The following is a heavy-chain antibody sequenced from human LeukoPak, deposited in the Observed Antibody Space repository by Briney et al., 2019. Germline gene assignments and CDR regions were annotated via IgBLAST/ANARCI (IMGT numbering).Heavy chain of an antibody. D-gene: IGHD2-15*01. Sequence: ASVKVSCKASGYTFSGYYMYWMGQAPGQGLEWVGWINPNSGGTNYAQKFQGRVTMTGDTSISTVYMELNRLRSDGTAVYYCARAAPRDYSGGRWFFDWFDPDVQGTLVTVLS. CDR2: INPNSGGT. CDR1: GYTFSGYY. CDR3: ARAAPRDYSGGRWFFDWFDP. V-gene: IGHV1-2*02. J-gene: IGHJ5*02.